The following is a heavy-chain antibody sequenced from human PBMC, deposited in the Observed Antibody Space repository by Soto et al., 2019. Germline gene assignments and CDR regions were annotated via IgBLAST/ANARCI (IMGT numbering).Heavy chain of an antibody. V-gene: IGHV3-30-3*01. CDR2: ISYDGSNK. J-gene: IGHJ4*02. D-gene: IGHD6-13*01. Sequence: GGSLRLSCAASGFTFSSYAMHWVRQAPGKGLEWVAVISYDGSNKYYADSVKGRFTISRDNSKNTLYLQMNSLRAEDTAVYYCARDQAAAGTLAFDYWGQGTLVTVSS. CDR3: ARDQAAAGTLAFDY. CDR1: GFTFSSYA.